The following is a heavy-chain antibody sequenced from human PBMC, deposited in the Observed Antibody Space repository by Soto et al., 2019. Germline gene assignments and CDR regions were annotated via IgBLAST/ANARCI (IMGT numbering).Heavy chain of an antibody. Sequence: PGGSLRLSCAASGFTFSSYSMSWVRQAPGKGLEWVAVISHDGSNKYYADSVKGRFTISRDNSKNTLYLQMNSLRAEDTAVYYCARDRSQRIQLWLPDYWGQGTLVTVSS. CDR2: ISHDGSNK. D-gene: IGHD5-18*01. J-gene: IGHJ4*02. CDR3: ARDRSQRIQLWLPDY. CDR1: GFTFSSYS. V-gene: IGHV3-30-3*01.